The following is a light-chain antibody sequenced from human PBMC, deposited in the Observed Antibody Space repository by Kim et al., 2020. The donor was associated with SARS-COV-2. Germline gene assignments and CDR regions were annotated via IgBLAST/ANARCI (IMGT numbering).Light chain of an antibody. CDR3: QQYHAWPPT. CDR2: GAS. Sequence: IVVTQSPVTLSVSLGERATLSCRASQGVSTNLAWYHHKPGQAPRLLISGASTRATAIPGRFSGGGSGAEFTLTISSLQSEDFGVYYCQQYHAWPPTFGQGTKLEI. J-gene: IGKJ1*01. CDR1: QGVSTN. V-gene: IGKV3D-15*01.